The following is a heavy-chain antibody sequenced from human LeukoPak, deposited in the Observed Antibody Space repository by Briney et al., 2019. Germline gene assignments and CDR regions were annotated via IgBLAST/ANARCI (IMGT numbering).Heavy chain of an antibody. Sequence: PGRSLRLSRTASGFTFGDCAMSWVRQAPGKGLEWVGFIRSKAYGGTTEYAASVKGRFTISRDDSKSIAYLQMNSLKTEDTAVYYCTRDPVERPGYSSSWYVDYWGQGTLVTVSS. CDR3: TRDPVERPGYSSSWYVDY. CDR2: IRSKAYGGTT. D-gene: IGHD6-13*01. J-gene: IGHJ4*02. CDR1: GFTFGDCA. V-gene: IGHV3-49*04.